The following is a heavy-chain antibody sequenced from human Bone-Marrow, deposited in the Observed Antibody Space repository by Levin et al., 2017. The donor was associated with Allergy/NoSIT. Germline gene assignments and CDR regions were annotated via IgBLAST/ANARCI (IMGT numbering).Heavy chain of an antibody. CDR3: ARHAVRRGYDHYYFDS. CDR1: GGSITYYY. Sequence: QSQTLSLTCTVSGGSITYYYWSWIRQPPGKGLEWIGYIYYNGTTNSNPSLKSRVTISVDTSNNHFSLRLSSVTAADTAVYYCARHAVRRGYDHYYFDSWGQGTLVTVSS. J-gene: IGHJ4*02. D-gene: IGHD5-12*01. V-gene: IGHV4-59*08. CDR2: IYYNGTT.